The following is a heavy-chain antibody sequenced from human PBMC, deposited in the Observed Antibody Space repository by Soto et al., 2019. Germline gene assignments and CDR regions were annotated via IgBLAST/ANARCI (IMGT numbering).Heavy chain of an antibody. CDR1: GYTFTGYY. Sequence: ASVKVSCKASGYTFTGYYIHWVRQAPGQGLEWMGWINPNSGGTNYAQKFQGRVTMTRDTSISTAYMELSRLRSDDTAVYYCARAIAARPDLTFDYWGQGTMVTV. V-gene: IGHV1-2*02. J-gene: IGHJ4*02. D-gene: IGHD6-6*01. CDR3: ARAIAARPDLTFDY. CDR2: INPNSGGT.